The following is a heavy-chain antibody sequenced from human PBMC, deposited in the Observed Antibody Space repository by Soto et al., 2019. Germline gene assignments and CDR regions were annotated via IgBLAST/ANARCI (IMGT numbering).Heavy chain of an antibody. Sequence: QVQLVESGGGVVQPGRSLRLSCAASGFTFNSYSMHWVRQAPGKGLEWVAVISSDGSNRYYTDSVKGRFTIARDNSKKTLYLQMNSLRAEDTAVYYCARDWAGNNWFDPWGQGTLVTVSS. D-gene: IGHD3-16*01. CDR2: ISSDGSNR. V-gene: IGHV3-30-3*01. CDR3: ARDWAGNNWFDP. CDR1: GFTFNSYS. J-gene: IGHJ5*02.